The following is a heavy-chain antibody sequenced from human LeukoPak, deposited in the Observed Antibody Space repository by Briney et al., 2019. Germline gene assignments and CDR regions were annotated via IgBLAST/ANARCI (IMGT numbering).Heavy chain of an antibody. V-gene: IGHV3-23*01. CDR3: AKGIRITMIVVVKIFDY. CDR1: GFTFSRYW. J-gene: IGHJ4*02. D-gene: IGHD3-22*01. CDR2: ISGSGGST. Sequence: GGSLRLSCGVSGFTFSRYWMSWVRQAPGKGLEWVSAISGSGGSTYYADSVKGRFTISRDNSKNTLYLQMNSLRAEDTAVYYCAKGIRITMIVVVKIFDYWGQGTLVTVSS.